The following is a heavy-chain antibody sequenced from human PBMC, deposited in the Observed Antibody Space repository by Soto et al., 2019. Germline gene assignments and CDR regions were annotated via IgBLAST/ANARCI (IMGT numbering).Heavy chain of an antibody. J-gene: IGHJ3*02. CDR1: GLTFSDYY. Sequence: QVQLVESGGGLVKPGESLRLSCAASGLTFSDYYMSWIRQAPGKGLEWVSYISGSSTYTNYVDSVKGRFTISRDNARNSLYLQMNSLRDEDTAVYYCARSGGYCSGDSCYLGAFEIWGQGTVITVSS. V-gene: IGHV3-11*05. CDR2: ISGSSTYT. CDR3: ARSGGYCSGDSCYLGAFEI. D-gene: IGHD2-15*01.